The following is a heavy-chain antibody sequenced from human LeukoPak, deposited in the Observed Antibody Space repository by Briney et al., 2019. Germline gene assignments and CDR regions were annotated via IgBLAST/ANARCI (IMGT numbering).Heavy chain of an antibody. V-gene: IGHV3-23*01. CDR2: ISGSGGST. CDR3: ARDKSSGCFDY. Sequence: GGSLRLSCAASGFTFRSYAMNWVRQAPGKGLEWVSAISGSGGSTYYADSVKGRFTISRDNSKNTLYLQMNSLRAEDTAVYYCARDKSSGCFDYWGQGTLVTVSS. CDR1: GFTFRSYA. J-gene: IGHJ4*02. D-gene: IGHD6-19*01.